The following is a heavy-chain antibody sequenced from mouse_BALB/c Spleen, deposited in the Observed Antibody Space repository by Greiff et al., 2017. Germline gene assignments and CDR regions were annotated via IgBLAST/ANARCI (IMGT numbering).Heavy chain of an antibody. J-gene: IGHJ3*01. V-gene: IGHV1-82*01. Sequence: QVQLQQSGPELVKPGASVKISCKASGYAFSSSWMNWVKQRPGQGLEWIGRIYPGDGDTNYNGKFKGKATLTADKSSSTAYMQLSSLTSVDSAVYFCARSYDGYLAYWGQGTLVTVSA. D-gene: IGHD2-3*01. CDR2: IYPGDGDT. CDR3: ARSYDGYLAY. CDR1: GYAFSSSW.